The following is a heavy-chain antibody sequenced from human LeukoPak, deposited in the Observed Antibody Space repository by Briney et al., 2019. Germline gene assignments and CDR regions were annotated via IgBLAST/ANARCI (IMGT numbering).Heavy chain of an antibody. J-gene: IGHJ6*02. CDR1: GFTFRSHG. CDR2: IWYDGSNE. V-gene: IGHV3-33*01. CDR3: ARDIASTRMDV. Sequence: GGSLRLSCVASGFTFRSHGMHWVRQAPGKGLEWVAVIWYDGSNEYFADSVKGRFTISRDNSKNILYLQMNSPRAEDTAVYYCARDIASTRMDVWGQGTTVSVSS. D-gene: IGHD2-15*01.